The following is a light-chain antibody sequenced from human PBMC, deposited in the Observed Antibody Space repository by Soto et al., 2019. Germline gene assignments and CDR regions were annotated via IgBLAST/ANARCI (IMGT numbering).Light chain of an antibody. CDR2: EVN. J-gene: IGLJ1*01. CDR3: SAYAGTPFV. CDR1: SSDVGRYNY. Sequence: QSALTQPPSASGSPGQSVTISCTGTSSDVGRYNYVSWYQQHPGKAPKLMISEVNKRASGVPDRFSGSKSGNTASLTVSGLQAEDEADYYCSAYAGTPFVSGTGTKLTVL. V-gene: IGLV2-8*01.